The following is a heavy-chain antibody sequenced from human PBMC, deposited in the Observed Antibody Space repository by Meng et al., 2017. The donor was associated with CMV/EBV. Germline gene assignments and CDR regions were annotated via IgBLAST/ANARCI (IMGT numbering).Heavy chain of an antibody. J-gene: IGHJ4*02. D-gene: IGHD2-15*01. V-gene: IGHV3-7*01. CDR2: IKQDGSEK. CDR1: GFTFINYW. CDR3: ARICVTGSACYHFDY. Sequence: GGSLRLSCAASGFTFINYWMSWVRQAPGKGLEWVANIKQDGSEKHYVDSVKGRFTISRDNAKNSVFMQMNSLRVEDTAVYYCARICVTGSACYHFDYWGQGTLVTVSS.